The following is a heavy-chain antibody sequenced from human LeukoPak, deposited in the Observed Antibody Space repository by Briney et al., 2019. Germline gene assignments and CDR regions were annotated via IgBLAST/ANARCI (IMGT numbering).Heavy chain of an antibody. D-gene: IGHD4-23*01. J-gene: IGHJ6*03. CDR1: GGSISSYY. Sequence: SETLSLTCTDSGGSISSYYWSWIRQPAGKGLEWIGRIYTSGSTNYNPSLKSRVTMSVDTSKNQFSLKLSSVTAADTAVYYCARDSPLPGVNYYYYMDVWGKGTTVTVSS. CDR3: ARDSPLPGVNYYYYMDV. V-gene: IGHV4-4*07. CDR2: IYTSGST.